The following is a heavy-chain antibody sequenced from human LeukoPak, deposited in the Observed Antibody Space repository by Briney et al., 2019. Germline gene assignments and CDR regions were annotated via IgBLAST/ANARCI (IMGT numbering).Heavy chain of an antibody. Sequence: SETLSLTCTVSGGSMSSSSYYWGWIRQPPAMGLEWIGSISYSRTTYCNPSLKSRVTTSVDTSKKQVSLKLRSVTAADTAVYYCARLRHTMIVPDFDYWGQGTLVTVSS. J-gene: IGHJ4*02. V-gene: IGHV4-39*01. CDR1: GGSMSSSSYY. D-gene: IGHD3-22*01. CDR3: ARLRHTMIVPDFDY. CDR2: ISYSRTT.